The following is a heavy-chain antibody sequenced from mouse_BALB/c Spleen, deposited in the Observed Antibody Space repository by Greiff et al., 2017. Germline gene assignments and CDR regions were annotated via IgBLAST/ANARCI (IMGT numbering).Heavy chain of an antibody. D-gene: IGHD1-2*01. V-gene: IGHV1S81*02. CDR3: ARKTTASYYFDD. CDR2: INPSNGRT. CDR1: GYTFTSYW. J-gene: IGHJ2*01. Sequence: QVQLQQPGAELVKPGASVKLSCTASGYTFTSYWMHWVKQRPGQGLEWIGEINPSNGRTNYNEKFKSKATLTVDKSSSTAYMQLSSLTSEDSAVYYCARKTTASYYFDDWGQGTTLTVSS.